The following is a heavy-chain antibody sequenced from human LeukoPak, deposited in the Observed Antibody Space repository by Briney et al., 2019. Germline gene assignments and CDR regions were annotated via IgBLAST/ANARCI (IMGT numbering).Heavy chain of an antibody. CDR1: GGTFISYA. V-gene: IGHV1-69*13. J-gene: IGHJ2*01. CDR3: ASRGCSSTSCYHTYWYFDL. Sequence: GASVKVSCKASGGTFISYAISWVRQAPGQGLEWMGGIIPIFGTANYAQKFQGRVTITADESTSTAYMELSSLRSEDTAVYYCASRGCSSTSCYHTYWYFDLWGRGTLVTVSS. CDR2: IIPIFGTA. D-gene: IGHD2-2*01.